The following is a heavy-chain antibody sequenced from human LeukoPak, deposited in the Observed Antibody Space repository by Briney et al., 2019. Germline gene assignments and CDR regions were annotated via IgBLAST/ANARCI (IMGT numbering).Heavy chain of an antibody. Sequence: SETLSLTCTVSGGSVSSGTHYWGWIRQPPGKGLEWIGFIYYSGSTYYNPSLKSRVTISVDTSKNQFSLKLRSVTAADTAVYYCARDAPWFDPWGQGTLVTVSS. CDR1: GGSVSSGTHY. V-gene: IGHV4-39*02. CDR3: ARDAPWFDP. CDR2: IYYSGST. J-gene: IGHJ5*02.